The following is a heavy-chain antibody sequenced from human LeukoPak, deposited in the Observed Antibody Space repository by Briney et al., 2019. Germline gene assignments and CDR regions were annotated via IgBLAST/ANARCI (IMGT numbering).Heavy chain of an antibody. J-gene: IGHJ4*01. CDR1: GYTFSDYY. Sequence: ASVKVSCKASGYTFSDYYLHWVRQAPGQGLKWVGWINPNSGGTNFAQKFRGRVTMTRDTSITTAYMELTRLKSDDTAVYYCARGGVRTAASSLGYWGQGTLVTVSS. D-gene: IGHD6-13*01. CDR3: ARGGVRTAASSLGY. V-gene: IGHV1-2*02. CDR2: INPNSGGT.